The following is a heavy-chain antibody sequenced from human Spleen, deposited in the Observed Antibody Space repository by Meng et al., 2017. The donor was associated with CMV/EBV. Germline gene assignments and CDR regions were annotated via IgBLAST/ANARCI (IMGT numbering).Heavy chain of an antibody. V-gene: IGHV3-23*01. Sequence: SGFTVRGDYMSGVHQAPGKGLEWLTGIRESGGVTYYADSVKGRFAISRENSNNMLFLEMKTLRAEDTAFYYCVRGPYIVVVPNWFDSWGQGTLVTVSS. CDR1: GFTVRGDY. D-gene: IGHD2-2*01. CDR2: IRESGGVT. CDR3: VRGPYIVVVPNWFDS. J-gene: IGHJ5*01.